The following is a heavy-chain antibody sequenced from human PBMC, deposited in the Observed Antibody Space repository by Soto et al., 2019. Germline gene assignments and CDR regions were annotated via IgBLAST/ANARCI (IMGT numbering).Heavy chain of an antibody. CDR2: IIPIFGTA. Sequence: KVSCKASGGTFSSYAISWVRQAPGQGLEWMGGIIPIFGTANYAQKFQGRVTITADKSTSTAYMELSSLRSEDTAVYYCARDGGATVSHGGHYYYGMDVWGQGTTVTVSS. CDR3: ARDGGATVSHGGHYYYGMDV. D-gene: IGHD4-17*01. J-gene: IGHJ6*02. CDR1: GGTFSSYA. V-gene: IGHV1-69*06.